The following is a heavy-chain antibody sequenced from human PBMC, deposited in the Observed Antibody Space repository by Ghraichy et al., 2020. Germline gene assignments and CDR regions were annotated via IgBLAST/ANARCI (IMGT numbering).Heavy chain of an antibody. CDR3: ARLKYGDYFGVWFDP. Sequence: SETLSLTCTVSGYSINSGYSCGWSRQPPEKGLQYLVSVSPSGTTYFNRSLKSRLTISVDASKNQLSLKLSSFIAADTAVYYCARLKYGDYFGVWFDPWGQGTLVTVSS. V-gene: IGHV4-38-2*02. D-gene: IGHD4-17*01. CDR1: GYSINSGYS. J-gene: IGHJ5*02. CDR2: VSPSGTT.